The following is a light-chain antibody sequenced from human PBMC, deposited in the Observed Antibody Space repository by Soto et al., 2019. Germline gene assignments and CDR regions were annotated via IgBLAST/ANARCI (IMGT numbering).Light chain of an antibody. CDR3: QVWDSNSGV. J-gene: IGLJ1*01. Sequence: SYELTQPPSVSVSPGQTASITCSGDKLGDKYACWYQQRPGQSPVMVIYQDNKRPSGIPERFSGSNSGNTATLTISGTQAMDEADYYCQVWDSNSGVFGTGTKLTVL. CDR1: KLGDKY. CDR2: QDN. V-gene: IGLV3-1*01.